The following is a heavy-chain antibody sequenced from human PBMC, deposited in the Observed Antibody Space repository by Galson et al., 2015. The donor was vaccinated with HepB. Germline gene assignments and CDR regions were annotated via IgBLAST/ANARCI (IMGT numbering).Heavy chain of an antibody. J-gene: IGHJ6*02. CDR1: GFTFSSYA. CDR2: ISGSGGST. CDR3: AKDGYSSGWYAGNGMDV. V-gene: IGHV3-23*01. Sequence: SLRLSCAASGFTFSSYAMSWVRQAPGKGLEWVSAISGSGGSTYYADSVKGRFTISRDNSKNTLYLQMNSLRAEDTAVYYCAKDGYSSGWYAGNGMDVWGQGTTVTVSS. D-gene: IGHD6-19*01.